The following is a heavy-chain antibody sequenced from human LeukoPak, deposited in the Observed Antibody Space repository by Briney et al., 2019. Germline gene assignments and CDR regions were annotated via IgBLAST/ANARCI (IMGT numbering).Heavy chain of an antibody. D-gene: IGHD6-13*01. V-gene: IGHV3-30*03. CDR2: ISYDGSNK. Sequence: GRSLRLSCAASGFTFSSYGMHWVRQAPGKGLEWVAVISYDGSNKYYADSVKGRFTISRDNSKNSLYLQMNSLRAEDTALYYCARVGSSELGYYYYMDVWGKGTTVTVSS. J-gene: IGHJ6*03. CDR1: GFTFSSYG. CDR3: ARVGSSELGYYYYMDV.